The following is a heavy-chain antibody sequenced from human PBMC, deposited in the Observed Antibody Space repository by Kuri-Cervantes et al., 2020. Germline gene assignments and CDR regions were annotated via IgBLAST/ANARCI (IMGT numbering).Heavy chain of an antibody. CDR2: INPNSGGT. CDR3: ARTPKVRDKAY. J-gene: IGHJ4*02. CDR1: GHTFTGYY. Sequence: ASAKVSCKASGHTFTGYYMHWVRQAPGQGLEWMGWINPNSGGTNYAQKFQGRVTMTRDTSISTAYMELSRLRSDDTAVYYCARTPKVRDKAYWGQGTLVTVSS. V-gene: IGHV1-2*02. D-gene: IGHD5-24*01.